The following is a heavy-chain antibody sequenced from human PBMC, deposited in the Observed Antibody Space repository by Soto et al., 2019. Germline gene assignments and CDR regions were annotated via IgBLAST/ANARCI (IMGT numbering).Heavy chain of an antibody. J-gene: IGHJ3*02. CDR2: IWYDGSNK. Sequence: QVQLVESGGGVVQPGRSLRLSCAASGFTFSSYGMHWVRQAPGKGLEWVAVIWYDGSNKYYADSVKGRFTISRDNSKNTLYLQMNSLRAEDTAVYYCARDTGGASGYDSSSFDIWGQGTMVTVSS. V-gene: IGHV3-33*01. CDR1: GFTFSSYG. CDR3: ARDTGGASGYDSSSFDI. D-gene: IGHD5-12*01.